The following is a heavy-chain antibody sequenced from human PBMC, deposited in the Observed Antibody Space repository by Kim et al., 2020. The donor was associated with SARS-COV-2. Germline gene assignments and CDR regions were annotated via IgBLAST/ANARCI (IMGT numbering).Heavy chain of an antibody. V-gene: IGHV3-11*06. J-gene: IGHJ6*02. D-gene: IGHD5-12*01. Sequence: VTGRFTISRDNAKNSLYLQMNSLRAEDTAVYYCARDRGYSGPYNYYYGMDVWGQGTTVTVSS. CDR3: ARDRGYSGPYNYYYGMDV.